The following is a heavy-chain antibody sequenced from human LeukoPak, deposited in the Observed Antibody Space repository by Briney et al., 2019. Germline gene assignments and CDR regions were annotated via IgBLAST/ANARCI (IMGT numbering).Heavy chain of an antibody. CDR1: GFTFTSYW. Sequence: GGSLRLSCAASGFTFTSYWMSWVRQAPGKGLEWVASIKQDGSEKYYVDSVKGRFTISRDNPKNSLYLQMNSLRAEDTAVYYCARGGYYRFDYWGQGTLVTVSS. CDR2: IKQDGSEK. D-gene: IGHD2/OR15-2a*01. CDR3: ARGGYYRFDY. V-gene: IGHV3-7*01. J-gene: IGHJ4*02.